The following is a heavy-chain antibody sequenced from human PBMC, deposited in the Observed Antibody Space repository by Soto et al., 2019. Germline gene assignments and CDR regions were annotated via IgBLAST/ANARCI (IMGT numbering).Heavy chain of an antibody. CDR3: ATTRNIRSPYFDY. CDR2: IYYSGTA. CDR1: GGSISSSSYY. V-gene: IGHV4-39*01. J-gene: IGHJ4*02. Sequence: QLQLQESGPGLVKPSETLSLTCTVSGGSISSSSYYWGWILQPPGKGLEWIGIIYYSGTAYYNPSIMSPVTISVDTSKTQFSLRLISVTAADTAVYYCATTRNIRSPYFDYWGQGTLVSVSS. D-gene: IGHD6-19*01.